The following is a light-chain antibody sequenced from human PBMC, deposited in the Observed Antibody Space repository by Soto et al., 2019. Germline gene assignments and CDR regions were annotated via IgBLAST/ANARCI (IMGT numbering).Light chain of an antibody. Sequence: ENVLTQSPATLSLSPGEGATLSFRASQSINTYLAWYQQKPGQAPRLLIYDASKGATGIPARFSGSGSGTEFTLTISSLQSEDFTVYYCQQYNKWPLTFGQGTKVDIK. CDR1: QSINTY. J-gene: IGKJ1*01. CDR2: DAS. V-gene: IGKV3D-15*01. CDR3: QQYNKWPLT.